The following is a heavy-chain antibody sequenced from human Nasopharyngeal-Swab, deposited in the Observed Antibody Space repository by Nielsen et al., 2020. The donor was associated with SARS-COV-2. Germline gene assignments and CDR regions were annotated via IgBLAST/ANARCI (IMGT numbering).Heavy chain of an antibody. D-gene: IGHD3-16*02. CDR3: ARDHDDYVWGSYRYDAFDI. Sequence: LKISCAASGFTFSSYAMHWVRQAPSKGLEWVAVISYDGSNKYYADSVKGRFTISRDNSKNTLYLQMNSLRAEDTAVYYCARDHDDYVWGSYRYDAFDIWGQGTMVTVSS. CDR1: GFTFSSYA. J-gene: IGHJ3*02. CDR2: ISYDGSNK. V-gene: IGHV3-30*04.